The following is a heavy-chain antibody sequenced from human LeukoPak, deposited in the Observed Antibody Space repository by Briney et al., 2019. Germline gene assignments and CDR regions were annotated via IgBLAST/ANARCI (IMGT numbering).Heavy chain of an antibody. CDR1: GGSVSSGSYY. D-gene: IGHD3-3*01. Sequence: PSETLSLTCTVSGGSVSSGSYYWSWIRQPPGKGLEWIGYIYYSGSTNYNPSLKSRVTISVDTSKNQFSLKLSSVTAADTAVYYCARGHDENAFDIWGQGTMVTVSS. CDR2: IYYSGST. J-gene: IGHJ3*02. CDR3: ARGHDENAFDI. V-gene: IGHV4-61*01.